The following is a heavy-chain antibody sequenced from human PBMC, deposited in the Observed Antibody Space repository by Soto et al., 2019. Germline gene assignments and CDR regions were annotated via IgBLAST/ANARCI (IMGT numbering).Heavy chain of an antibody. Sequence: EASVKVSCKASGGTFSSYAISWVRQAPGQGLEWMGGIIPIFGTANYAQKFQGRVTITADESTSTAYMELSSLRSEDTAVYYCARVRDPKLRFLEWSSNDYYYGMDVWGQGTTVTVSS. V-gene: IGHV1-69*13. CDR2: IIPIFGTA. J-gene: IGHJ6*02. CDR1: GGTFSSYA. D-gene: IGHD3-3*01. CDR3: ARVRDPKLRFLEWSSNDYYYGMDV.